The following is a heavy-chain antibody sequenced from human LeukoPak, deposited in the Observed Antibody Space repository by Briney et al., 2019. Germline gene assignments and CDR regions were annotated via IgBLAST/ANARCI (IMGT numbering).Heavy chain of an antibody. Sequence: SETLSLTCTVSGGSISSGDYYWSWIRQPPGKGLEWIGYIYYSGSSYYNPSLKSRVTISVDTSKNQLSLKLSSVTAADTAVYYCARGDSGSQYFDYWGQGTLVTVSS. J-gene: IGHJ4*02. CDR3: ARGDSGSQYFDY. CDR2: IYYSGSS. D-gene: IGHD1-26*01. V-gene: IGHV4-30-4*01. CDR1: GGSISSGDYY.